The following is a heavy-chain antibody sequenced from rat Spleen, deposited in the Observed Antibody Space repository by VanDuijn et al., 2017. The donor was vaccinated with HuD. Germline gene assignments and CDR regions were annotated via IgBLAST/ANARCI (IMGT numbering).Heavy chain of an antibody. V-gene: IGHV5-7*01. Sequence: EVQLVESGGGLVQPGRSLKLSCAASGFTFSDYNMAWVRQAPKKSLEWVATISYDGSTTYYRDSVKGRFTISRDNAKSTLYLQMDSLRSEDTATYYCTTWDYYDNRFDYWGQGVMVTVSS. CDR3: TTWDYYDNRFDY. CDR2: ISYDGSTT. J-gene: IGHJ2*01. D-gene: IGHD1-6*01. CDR1: GFTFSDYN.